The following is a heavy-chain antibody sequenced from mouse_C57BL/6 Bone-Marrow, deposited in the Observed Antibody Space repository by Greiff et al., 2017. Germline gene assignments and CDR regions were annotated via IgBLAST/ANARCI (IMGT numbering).Heavy chain of an antibody. CDR3: ASYYGYDESSF. J-gene: IGHJ3*01. D-gene: IGHD2-2*01. CDR1: GYTFTSYW. Sequence: QVQLQQPGAELVMPGASVKLSCKASGYTFTSYWMHWVKQRPGQGLEWIGEIDPSDSYTNYNQKFKGKSTLTVDKSSSTAYMQLSSLTSVDSAVSYCASYYGYDESSFWGQGTLVTVS. V-gene: IGHV1-69*01. CDR2: IDPSDSYT.